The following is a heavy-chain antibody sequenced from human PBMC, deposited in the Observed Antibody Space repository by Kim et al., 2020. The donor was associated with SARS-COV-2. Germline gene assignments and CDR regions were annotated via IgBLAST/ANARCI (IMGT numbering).Heavy chain of an antibody. D-gene: IGHD5-18*01. Sequence: ASVKVSCKASGYTFTSYAMHWVRQAPGQRLEWMGWINAGNGNTRYSQKFQGRVTITRDTSASTAYMELSSLRSEDTAVYYCARKPIQLWFAFDYWGQGTLVTVSS. CDR3: ARKPIQLWFAFDY. CDR2: INAGNGNT. CDR1: GYTFTSYA. J-gene: IGHJ4*02. V-gene: IGHV1-3*01.